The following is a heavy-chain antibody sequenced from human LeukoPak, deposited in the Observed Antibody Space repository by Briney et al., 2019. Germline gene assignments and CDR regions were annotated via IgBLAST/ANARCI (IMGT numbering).Heavy chain of an antibody. CDR2: IYCSGSI. D-gene: IGHD1-26*01. J-gene: IGHJ4*02. CDR3: ARKGGDY. CDR1: GASITGFH. V-gene: IGHV4-4*07. Sequence: SETLSLTCTVSGASITGFHWTWIRQPAGKGLEWIGLIYCSGSIIYNPSLQSRVAMSEDMTKNQLPLKLSSVTAAETARYYCARKGGDYWGQETLVTVSS.